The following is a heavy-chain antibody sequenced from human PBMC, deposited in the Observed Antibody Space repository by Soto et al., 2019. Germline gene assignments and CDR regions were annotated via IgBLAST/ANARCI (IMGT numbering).Heavy chain of an antibody. CDR2: IIPILGIA. V-gene: IGHV1-69*08. CDR1: GGTFSSYT. D-gene: IGHD3-10*01. CDR3: AREEYYYGSGAFFDY. J-gene: IGHJ4*02. Sequence: QVQLVQSGAEVKKPGSSVKVSCKASGGTFSSYTISWVRQAPGQGLEWMGRIIPILGIANYAQKFQGRVTITADKSTSTAYMELSSLRSEDTAVYSCAREEYYYGSGAFFDYWGQGTRVTVSS.